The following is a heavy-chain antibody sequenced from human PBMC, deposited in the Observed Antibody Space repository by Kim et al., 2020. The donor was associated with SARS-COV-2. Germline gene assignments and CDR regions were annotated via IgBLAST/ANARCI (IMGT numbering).Heavy chain of an antibody. Sequence: ASVKVSCKASGYTFTSYGISWVRQAPGQGLEWMGWISAYNGNTNYAQKLQGRVTMTTDTSTSTAYMELRSLRSDDTAVYYCARATELRFLEWLSTDNWFDPWGQGTLVPVSS. J-gene: IGHJ5*02. V-gene: IGHV1-18*01. CDR2: ISAYNGNT. CDR1: GYTFTSYG. CDR3: ARATELRFLEWLSTDNWFDP. D-gene: IGHD3-3*01.